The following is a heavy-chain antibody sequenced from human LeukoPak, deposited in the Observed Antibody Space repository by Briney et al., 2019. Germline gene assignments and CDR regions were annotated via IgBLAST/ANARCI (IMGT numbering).Heavy chain of an antibody. V-gene: IGHV3-64D*06. D-gene: IGHD1-26*01. CDR2: LSANGGTT. CDR1: GFIISDYA. J-gene: IGHJ4*02. CDR3: VKDLYKGDSASWYFFHY. Sequence: GGSLRLSCSASGFIISDYAMHWVRQAPGKGLEYVSALSANGGTTYYAGSVKGRFTISRDTSKNTLYLQMSSLRAEDTAMYHCVKDLYKGDSASWYFFHYWGQGTLVTVSS.